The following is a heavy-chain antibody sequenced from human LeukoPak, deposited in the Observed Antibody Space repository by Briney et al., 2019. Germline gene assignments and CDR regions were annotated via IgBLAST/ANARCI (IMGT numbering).Heavy chain of an antibody. CDR2: IYYSGST. Sequence: SETLSLTCTVSGGSISSYYWNWIRQPPGKGLEWIGYIYYSGSTNYNPTLKSRVTISLDTSKNQFSLKLSSVTAADTAVYYCARGSSGWYSHLGYWGQGTLVTVSS. D-gene: IGHD6-19*01. V-gene: IGHV4-59*01. CDR1: GGSISSYY. J-gene: IGHJ4*02. CDR3: ARGSSGWYSHLGY.